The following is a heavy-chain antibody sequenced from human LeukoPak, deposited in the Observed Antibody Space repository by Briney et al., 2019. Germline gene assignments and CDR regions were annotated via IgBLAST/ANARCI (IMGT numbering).Heavy chain of an antibody. D-gene: IGHD1-1*01. J-gene: IGHJ5*02. V-gene: IGHV3-7*01. Sequence: GGSLRLSCAASGFTFSSYWMSWVRQAPGKGLEWVANIKQEGSEKYYVDSVKGRFTTSRDNAKNSLYLQMNSLRAEDTAVYYCARIAGGNWDGWFDPWGQGTLVTVSS. CDR1: GFTFSSYW. CDR2: IKQEGSEK. CDR3: ARIAGGNWDGWFDP.